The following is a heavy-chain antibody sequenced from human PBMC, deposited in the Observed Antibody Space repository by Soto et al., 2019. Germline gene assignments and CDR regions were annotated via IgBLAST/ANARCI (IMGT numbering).Heavy chain of an antibody. Sequence: EVQLLESGGGLVQPGGSLRLSCAASGFTFSSYAMSWVRQAPGKGLEWVSAISGSGGSTYYADSVKGRFTISRDNSKNTLYLQMNSLRAEDTAVYYCAGHTIAAAGTYYYYYGIDVWGQGTTVTVSS. CDR2: ISGSGGST. CDR3: AGHTIAAAGTYYYYYGIDV. V-gene: IGHV3-23*01. CDR1: GFTFSSYA. D-gene: IGHD6-13*01. J-gene: IGHJ6*02.